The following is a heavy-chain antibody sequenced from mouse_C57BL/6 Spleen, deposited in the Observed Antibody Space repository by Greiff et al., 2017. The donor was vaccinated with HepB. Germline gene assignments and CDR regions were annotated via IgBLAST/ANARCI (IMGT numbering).Heavy chain of an antibody. V-gene: IGHV1-82*01. J-gene: IGHJ4*01. CDR2: IYPGDGDT. Sequence: QVQLQQSGPELVKPGASVKISCKASGYAFSSSWMNWVKQRPGKGLEWIGRIYPGDGDTNYNGKFKGKATLTADKSSSTAYMQLSSLTSEDSAVYFCAPYYSNFYAMDYWGQGTSVTVSS. CDR1: GYAFSSSW. CDR3: APYYSNFYAMDY. D-gene: IGHD2-5*01.